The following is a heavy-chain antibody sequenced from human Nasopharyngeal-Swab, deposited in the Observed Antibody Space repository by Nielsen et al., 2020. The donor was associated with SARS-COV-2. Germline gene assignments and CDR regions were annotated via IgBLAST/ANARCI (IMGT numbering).Heavy chain of an antibody. CDR1: GFTFHSYS. V-gene: IGHV3-21*01. D-gene: IGHD1-26*01. CDR3: ARIAGRGSIYYYYMDV. CDR2: ISGSGSYV. J-gene: IGHJ6*03. Sequence: GESLKISCAVSGFTFHSYSMIWVRHVPGEGLEWVSSISGSGSYVYYADSVKGRFTISKDSAKNSLHLQMNSLRADDTAVYFCARIAGRGSIYYYYMDVWGTGTTVTVSS.